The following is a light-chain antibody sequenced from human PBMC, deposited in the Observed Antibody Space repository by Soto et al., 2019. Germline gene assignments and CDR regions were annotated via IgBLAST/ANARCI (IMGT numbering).Light chain of an antibody. CDR2: TAS. CDR3: QQASAFPIN. CDR1: QGISNW. V-gene: IGKV1-12*01. J-gene: IGKJ5*01. Sequence: DIQMTQSPSFVAASVGDKVTVTYRASQGISNWFAWYQHKPREAPKLLIYTASTLAGGGPSRFSGSGSGTDFTLTISGLQPEDVATYYFQQASAFPINSGQGTRLEIK.